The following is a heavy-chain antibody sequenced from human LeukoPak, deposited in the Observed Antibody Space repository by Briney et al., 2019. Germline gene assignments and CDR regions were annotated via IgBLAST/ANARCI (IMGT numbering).Heavy chain of an antibody. CDR1: GGSISSSSYY. CDR3: ARDPVIYYFDY. V-gene: IGHV4-39*07. CDR2: IYYSGST. D-gene: IGHD2-21*01. Sequence: SETLSLTCTVSGGSISSSSYYWGWIRQPPGKGLEWIGSIYYSGSTYYNPSLKSRVTISVDTSKNQFSLKLSSVTAADTAVYYCARDPVIYYFDYWGQGTLVTASS. J-gene: IGHJ4*02.